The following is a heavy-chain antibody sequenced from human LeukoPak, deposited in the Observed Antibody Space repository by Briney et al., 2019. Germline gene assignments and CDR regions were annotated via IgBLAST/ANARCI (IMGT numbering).Heavy chain of an antibody. Sequence: ASVTVSCTASGYTFTGYYMHWVRQAPGQGLEWMGWINPNSGGTNYAQKFQGRVTMTRDTSISTAYMELSRLRSDDTAVYYCARVWLYGSGSYYNLDYWGQGTLVTVSS. D-gene: IGHD3-10*01. CDR2: INPNSGGT. V-gene: IGHV1-2*02. CDR1: GYTFTGYY. CDR3: ARVWLYGSGSYYNLDY. J-gene: IGHJ4*02.